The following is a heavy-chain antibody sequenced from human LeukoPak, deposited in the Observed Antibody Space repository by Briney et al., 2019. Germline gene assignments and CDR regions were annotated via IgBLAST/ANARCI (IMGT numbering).Heavy chain of an antibody. Sequence: GGSLRLSCATSGFTFSSYAMSWVRQAPGKGLEWVSAISGSGGSTYYADSVKGRFTISRDNSKNTLYLQMNSLRAEDTDVYYCAKDPRSIFGVVHFDYWGQGTLVTVSS. J-gene: IGHJ4*02. D-gene: IGHD3-3*01. CDR2: ISGSGGST. V-gene: IGHV3-23*01. CDR3: AKDPRSIFGVVHFDY. CDR1: GFTFSSYA.